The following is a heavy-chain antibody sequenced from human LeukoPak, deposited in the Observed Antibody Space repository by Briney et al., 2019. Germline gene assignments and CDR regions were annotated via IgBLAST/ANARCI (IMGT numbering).Heavy chain of an antibody. V-gene: IGHV4-61*02. CDR2: IYTSGST. Sequence: SQTLSLTXTVSGGSISSGSYYWSWIRQPAGKGLEWIGRIYTSGSTNYNPSLKSRVTISVDTSKNQFSLKLSSVTAADTAVYYCASDYYDSSGFNWFDPWGQGTLVTVSS. D-gene: IGHD3-22*01. CDR1: GGSISSGSYY. CDR3: ASDYYDSSGFNWFDP. J-gene: IGHJ5*02.